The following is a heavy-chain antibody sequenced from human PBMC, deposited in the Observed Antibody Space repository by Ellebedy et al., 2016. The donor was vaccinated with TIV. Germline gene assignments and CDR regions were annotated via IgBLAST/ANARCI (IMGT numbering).Heavy chain of an antibody. CDR3: ASSSGWYHGNWYFDL. CDR1: GGSISSGGYY. Sequence: SETLSLTCTVSGGSISSGGYYWSWIRQHPGKGLEWIGYIYYSGSTYYNPSLKSRVTISVDTSKNQFSLKLSSVTAADTAVYYCASSSGWYHGNWYFDLWGRGTLVTVSS. V-gene: IGHV4-31*03. D-gene: IGHD6-19*01. J-gene: IGHJ2*01. CDR2: IYYSGST.